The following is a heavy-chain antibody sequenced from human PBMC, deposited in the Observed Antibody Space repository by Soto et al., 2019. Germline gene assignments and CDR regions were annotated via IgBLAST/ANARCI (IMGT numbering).Heavy chain of an antibody. J-gene: IGHJ4*01. V-gene: IGHV3-30*18. Sequence: QVQLVESGGGVVQPGRSLRLSCAASGFTFSSYGMHWVRQAPGKGLEWVAVISYDGSNKYYADSVKGRFTISRDNSKNTLYLQMNSLRAEDTAVYYCAKDMVREVKYYFDYWGHGTLVTVSS. CDR3: AKDMVREVKYYFDY. CDR2: ISYDGSNK. CDR1: GFTFSSYG. D-gene: IGHD3-10*01.